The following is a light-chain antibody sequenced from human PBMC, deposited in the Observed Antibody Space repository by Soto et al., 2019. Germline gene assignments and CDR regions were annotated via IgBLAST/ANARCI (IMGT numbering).Light chain of an antibody. J-gene: IGKJ1*01. CDR3: QHYNSYSEA. CDR2: DVS. Sequence: IHLTQSPSSLSASVGDRVTISCRASQGIGNALGWYQQKPGKPPKVLIYDVSSLESGVPSRFSGSGSGTEFTLTISSLQPDDFATYYCQHYNSYSEAFGQGTKVDIK. CDR1: QGIGNA. V-gene: IGKV1-13*02.